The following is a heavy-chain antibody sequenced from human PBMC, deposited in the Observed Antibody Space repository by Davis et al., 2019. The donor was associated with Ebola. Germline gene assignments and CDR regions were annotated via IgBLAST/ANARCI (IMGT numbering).Heavy chain of an antibody. CDR3: ARDVDTAKGSDAFDI. J-gene: IGHJ3*02. CDR1: GYTFTSYY. V-gene: IGHV1-2*02. Sequence: ASVKVSCKASGYTFTSYYMHWVRQAPGQGLEWMGWINPNSGGTNYAQKFQGRVTMTRDTSISTAYMELSRLRSDDTAVYYCARDVDTAKGSDAFDIWGQGTMVTVSS. CDR2: INPNSGGT. D-gene: IGHD5-18*01.